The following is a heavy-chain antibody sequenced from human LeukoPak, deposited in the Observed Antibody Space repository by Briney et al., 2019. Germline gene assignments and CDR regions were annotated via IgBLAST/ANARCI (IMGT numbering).Heavy chain of an antibody. CDR2: ISWNSGSI. CDR3: AKDTSPWLGDDAFDI. D-gene: IGHD3-10*01. CDR1: GFTFDDYA. J-gene: IGHJ3*02. Sequence: GGSLRLSCAASGFTFDDYAMHWVRQAPGKGLEWVSGISWNSGSIGYADSVKGRFTISRDNAKNSLYLQMNSLRAEDTALYYCAKDTSPWLGDDAFDIWGQGTMVTVSS. V-gene: IGHV3-9*01.